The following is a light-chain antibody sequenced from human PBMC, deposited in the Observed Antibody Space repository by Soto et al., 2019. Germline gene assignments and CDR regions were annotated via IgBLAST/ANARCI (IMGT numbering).Light chain of an antibody. CDR1: QSVSGN. CDR2: GAS. V-gene: IGKV3-15*01. Sequence: EIVMTQSPATLSVSPGEGATLSCRTSQSVSGNLAWYQQKPGQAPRLLIYGASTRAIGIPARFSGSGSGTEFTLTISSLQSEDFAVYFCQQYNNWPPWTFGQGTKVEIK. CDR3: QQYNNWPPWT. J-gene: IGKJ1*01.